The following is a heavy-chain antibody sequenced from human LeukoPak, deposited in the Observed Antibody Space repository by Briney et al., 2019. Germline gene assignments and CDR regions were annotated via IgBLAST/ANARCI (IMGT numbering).Heavy chain of an antibody. V-gene: IGHV3-20*01. CDR3: ARVNSGSYENWFDP. CDR2: INWNGGST. D-gene: IGHD1-26*01. CDR1: GFTFDDYG. Sequence: GGSLRLSCAASGFTFDDYGMSWVRQAPGKGLEWVSGINWNGGSTGYADSVKGRFTISRDNAKNSLYLQMNSLRAEDTALYHCARVNSGSYENWFDPWGQGTLVTVSS. J-gene: IGHJ5*02.